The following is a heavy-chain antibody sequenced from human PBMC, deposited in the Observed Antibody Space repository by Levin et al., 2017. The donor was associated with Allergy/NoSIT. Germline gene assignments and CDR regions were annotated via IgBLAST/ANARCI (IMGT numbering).Heavy chain of an antibody. CDR2: IYSDESSA. D-gene: IGHD6-19*01. Sequence: SGGSLRLSCAASGFTFSSYWMHWVRQAPGKGLVWVSQIYSDESSATYADFVKGRFTSSRDNAKNTLYLQMNSLRAEDTAVYYCVRGGNGWYGVGDYWGQGTLVTVSS. J-gene: IGHJ4*02. V-gene: IGHV3-74*01. CDR1: GFTFSSYW. CDR3: VRGGNGWYGVGDY.